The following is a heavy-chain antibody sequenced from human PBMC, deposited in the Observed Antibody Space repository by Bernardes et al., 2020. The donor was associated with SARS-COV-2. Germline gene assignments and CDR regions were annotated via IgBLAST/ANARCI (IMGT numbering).Heavy chain of an antibody. Sequence: SETLSLTCTVSSGSISSSDYHWGGMRQPPGKGLEWIGSIYYSGNTFYNPSLKSRVTISVDTSKNQFSLRLSSVTAADTAVYYCARHGTSGVITGWFDPWGQGTLVTVSS. J-gene: IGHJ5*02. V-gene: IGHV4-39*01. CDR2: IYYSGNT. CDR1: SGSISSSDYH. CDR3: ARHGTSGVITGWFDP. D-gene: IGHD3-10*01.